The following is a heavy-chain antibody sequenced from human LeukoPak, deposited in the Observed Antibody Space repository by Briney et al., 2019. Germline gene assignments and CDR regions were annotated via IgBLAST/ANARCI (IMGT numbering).Heavy chain of an antibody. J-gene: IGHJ5*02. Sequence: GGSLRLSCAASGFTFSDYYMTWIRQAPGKGLEWVSYISSSSSYIYYADSVKGRFTISRDNAKNSLYLQMNSLRAEDTAVYYCARDQLNWFDPWGQGTLVTVSS. V-gene: IGHV3-11*06. CDR1: GFTFSDYY. CDR3: ARDQLNWFDP. CDR2: ISSSSSYI. D-gene: IGHD2-2*01.